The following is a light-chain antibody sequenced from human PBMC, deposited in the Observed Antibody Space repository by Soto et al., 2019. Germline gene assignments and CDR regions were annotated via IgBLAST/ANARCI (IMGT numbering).Light chain of an antibody. CDR2: GAS. Sequence: IVLTQSPGTLSLSPGEIATLSCRASQSVSSTYIAWYQQNPGQAPRLLIYGASARATGIPDRFSGSGSGTDFTLTISRLEPEGFAVYFCRQYGRSPPFTFGQGNKVEIK. V-gene: IGKV3-20*01. CDR1: QSVSSTY. CDR3: RQYGRSPPFT. J-gene: IGKJ2*01.